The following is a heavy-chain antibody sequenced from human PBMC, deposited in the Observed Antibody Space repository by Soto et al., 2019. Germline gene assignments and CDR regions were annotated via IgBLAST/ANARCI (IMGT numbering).Heavy chain of an antibody. CDR3: AKDLRATMVRGVIDY. CDR2: ISYAGSNE. J-gene: IGHJ4*02. D-gene: IGHD3-10*01. V-gene: IGHV3-30*18. CDR1: GFTFSSYG. Sequence: QVQLVESGGGVVQPGRSLRLSCAASGFTFSSYGMNWVRQAPGHGLEWVAVISYAGSNEYYADYVKGRFTISTDNSKNTLGLQMNSMIAEDTAVDYCAKDLRATMVRGVIDYWGQGTLVTVSS.